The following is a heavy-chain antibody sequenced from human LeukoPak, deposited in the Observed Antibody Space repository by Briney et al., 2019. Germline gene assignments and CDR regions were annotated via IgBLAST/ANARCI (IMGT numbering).Heavy chain of an antibody. CDR2: IYYSGST. J-gene: IGHJ5*02. D-gene: IGHD6-13*01. CDR3: ARSYSSSWYWFDP. Sequence: SETLSLTCTVSGGSISSYYWSWIRQPPGKGLEWIGCIYYSGSTNYNPSLKSRVTISVDTSKNQFSLKLSSVTAADTAVYYCARSYSSSWYWFDPWGQGTLVTVSS. V-gene: IGHV4-59*08. CDR1: GGSISSYY.